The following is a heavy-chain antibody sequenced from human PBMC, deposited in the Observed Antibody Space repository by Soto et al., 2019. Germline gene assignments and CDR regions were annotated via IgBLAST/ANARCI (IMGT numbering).Heavy chain of an antibody. J-gene: IGHJ4*02. D-gene: IGHD2-2*01. CDR3: ARACSSNSCYDVFDY. CDR2: IYTSGST. V-gene: IGHV4-4*07. CDR1: GGSISSYY. Sequence: SETLSLTCTVSGGSISSYYWSWIRQPAGKGLEWIGRIYTSGSTNYNPSLKSRVTMSVDTSKNQFSLKLSSVTAADTAVYYCARACSSNSCYDVFDYWGQGTLVTVSS.